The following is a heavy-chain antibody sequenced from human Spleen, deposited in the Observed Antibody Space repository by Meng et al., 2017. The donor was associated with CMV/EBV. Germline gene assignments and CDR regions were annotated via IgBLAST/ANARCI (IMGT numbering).Heavy chain of an antibody. Sequence: GESLKISCAASGFVFSSYAMHWVRQAPGKGLEWAAVMSYDGTIKYYADSVKGRFTISRDNSKNTLYLQMNSLRAEDTAVYYCARALTISYSFDYWGQGTLVTVSS. V-gene: IGHV3-30-3*01. CDR1: GFVFSSYA. D-gene: IGHD3-3*01. J-gene: IGHJ4*02. CDR3: ARALTISYSFDY. CDR2: MSYDGTIK.